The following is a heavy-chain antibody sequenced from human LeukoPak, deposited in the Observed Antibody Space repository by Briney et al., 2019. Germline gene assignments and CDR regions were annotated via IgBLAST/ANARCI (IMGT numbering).Heavy chain of an antibody. V-gene: IGHV1-58*02. Sequence: SVKVSCKASGFTLTSSVTQWVRQALGQRLEWIGLIVVGSGNTNYAQKFQERVTITRDMSTSTAYMELSSLRSEDTAVYYCAASGGGGGGFDYWGQGTLVTVSS. CDR2: IVVGSGNT. CDR1: GFTLTSSV. D-gene: IGHD3-16*01. J-gene: IGHJ4*02. CDR3: AASGGGGGGFDY.